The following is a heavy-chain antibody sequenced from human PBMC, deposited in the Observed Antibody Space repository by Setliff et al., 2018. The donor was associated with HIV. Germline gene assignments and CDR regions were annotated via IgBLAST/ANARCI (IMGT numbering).Heavy chain of an antibody. CDR2: FYYSGTS. Sequence: SETLSLTCAVSGDSINNSTYYWGWIRQPPGKGLEWIGGFYYSGTSYYNPSLRSRLTISVDTSKNQFSLKLNSVTAANTAMYYCAKGENEQWLVVGLFDYWGQGTLVTVS. V-gene: IGHV4-39*07. D-gene: IGHD6-19*01. CDR3: AKGENEQWLVVGLFDY. CDR1: GDSINNSTYY. J-gene: IGHJ4*02.